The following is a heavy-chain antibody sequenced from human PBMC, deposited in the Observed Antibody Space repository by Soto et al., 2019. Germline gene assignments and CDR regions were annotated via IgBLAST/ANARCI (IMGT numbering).Heavy chain of an antibody. CDR2: ISGSGGST. D-gene: IGHD3-22*01. Sequence: GGSLRLSCAASGFTFSSYAMTWVRQAPGKGLEWVSVISGSGGSTYFADSVKGRFTISRDNSKNTLYLQMNSLRAEDTAVYYCANDAYYYDSSGYFNWFDPWGQGTLVTVS. CDR3: ANDAYYYDSSGYFNWFDP. CDR1: GFTFSSYA. V-gene: IGHV3-23*01. J-gene: IGHJ5*02.